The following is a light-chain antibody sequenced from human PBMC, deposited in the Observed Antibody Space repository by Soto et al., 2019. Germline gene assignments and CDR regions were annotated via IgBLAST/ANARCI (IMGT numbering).Light chain of an antibody. J-gene: IGLJ2*01. V-gene: IGLV2-14*01. Sequence: QSALTQPDSVSGSPGKSITISCTGTSSDVGGYNYVSWYQQHPGKAPKLMIYDVSNRPSGVSNRFSGSKSCNTASLTISGLQAEDEADYYCSSYTSSSKVVFGGGTKLTVL. CDR2: DVS. CDR1: SSDVGGYNY. CDR3: SSYTSSSKVV.